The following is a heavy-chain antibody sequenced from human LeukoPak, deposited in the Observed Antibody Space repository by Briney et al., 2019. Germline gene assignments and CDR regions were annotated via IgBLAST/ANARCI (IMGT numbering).Heavy chain of an antibody. CDR3: AKSRPPRWGIWFGEY. D-gene: IGHD3-10*01. V-gene: IGHV3-23*01. J-gene: IGHJ4*02. CDR1: GFSFSSNG. Sequence: GGSLRLSCVASGFSFSSNGMTWVRQAPGKGLEWVSTISGRGDDTYYADSVKGRFTISRDNSKNTLYLQMDSLRAEDTAVYYCAKSRPPRWGIWFGEYWGQGTLVAVSS. CDR2: ISGRGDDT.